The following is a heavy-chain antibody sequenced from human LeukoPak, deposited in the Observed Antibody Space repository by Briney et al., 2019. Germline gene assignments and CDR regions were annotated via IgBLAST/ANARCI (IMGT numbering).Heavy chain of an antibody. CDR2: ISYDGSNK. J-gene: IGHJ4*02. V-gene: IGHV3-30*18. Sequence: QPGRSLRLSCAASGFTFSSYGMHWVRQAPGKGLEWVAVISYDGSNKYYADSVKGRFTISRDNSKNTLYLQMNSLRAEDTAVYYCAKDDGYSYGGYFDYWGQGTLVTVSS. CDR3: AKDDGYSYGGYFDY. D-gene: IGHD5-18*01. CDR1: GFTFSSYG.